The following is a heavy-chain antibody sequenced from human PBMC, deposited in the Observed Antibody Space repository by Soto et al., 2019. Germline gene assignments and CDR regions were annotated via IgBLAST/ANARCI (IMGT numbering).Heavy chain of an antibody. CDR3: ARVYCSGGSCYSLSNVLIHYYYYMDV. V-gene: IGHV1-8*01. J-gene: IGHJ6*03. CDR1: GYTFTSYD. D-gene: IGHD2-15*01. CDR2: MNPNSGNT. Sequence: QVQLVQSGAEVQKPGASVKVSCKASGYTFTSYDINWVRQATGQGLEWMGWMNPNSGNTGYAQKFQGRVTMTRNTSISTAYMELSSLRSEDTAVYYCARVYCSGGSCYSLSNVLIHYYYYMDVWGKGTTVTVSS.